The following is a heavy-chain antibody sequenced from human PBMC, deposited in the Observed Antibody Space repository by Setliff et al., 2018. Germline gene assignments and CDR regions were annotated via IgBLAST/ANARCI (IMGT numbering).Heavy chain of an antibody. CDR3: ARGITSGGYWGQSPHDLDV. D-gene: IGHD2-2*03. J-gene: IGHJ6*04. V-gene: IGHV4-61*01. Sequence: PSETLSLTCTVSGDPMSSRRYYWSWIRQPPGKGLEWIGCIYISGSTNYNPSLKSRVTMSIDTSMNQFSLKLNSVTAADTAVYFCARGITSGGYWGQSPHDLDVWGKGTTVTVSS. CDR1: GDPMSSRRYY. CDR2: IYISGST.